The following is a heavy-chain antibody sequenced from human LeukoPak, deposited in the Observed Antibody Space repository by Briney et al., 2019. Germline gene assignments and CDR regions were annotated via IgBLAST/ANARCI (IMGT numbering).Heavy chain of an antibody. D-gene: IGHD3-9*01. Sequence: PGGSLRLSCTASGFTFGDHAMSWVRQAPGKGLEWVGFIRSKAYGGTTEYAASVKGRFTISRDDSKSIAYLQMNSLKTEDTAVYYCTRRPIWLYYGMDVWGQGTTVVVSS. V-gene: IGHV3-49*04. CDR3: TRRPIWLYYGMDV. CDR1: GFTFGDHA. J-gene: IGHJ6*02. CDR2: IRSKAYGGTT.